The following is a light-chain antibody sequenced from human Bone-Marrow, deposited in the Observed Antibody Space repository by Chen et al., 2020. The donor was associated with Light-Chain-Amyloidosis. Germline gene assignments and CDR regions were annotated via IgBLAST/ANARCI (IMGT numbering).Light chain of an antibody. CDR2: DDS. CDR1: NIGSTS. CDR3: QVWDRSSDRPV. J-gene: IGLJ3*02. Sequence: SYVLTQPSSVSVAPGQTATIACGGHNIGSTSVHWYQQTPGQAPLLVVYDDSDRPSGIPERLHDSNSENTATLTSRRVEARDEADYYCQVWDRSSDRPVFGGGTKLTVL. V-gene: IGLV3-21*02.